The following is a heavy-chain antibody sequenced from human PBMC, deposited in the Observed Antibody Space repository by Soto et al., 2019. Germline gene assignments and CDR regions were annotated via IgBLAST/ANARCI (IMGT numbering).Heavy chain of an antibody. CDR3: ARTLSIWLAFDY. D-gene: IGHD5-18*01. Sequence: GGSLRLSYAASGFTFSDYYMSWIRQAPGKGLEWVSYISSSGSTIYYADSVKGRFTISRDNAKNSLYLQMNSLRAEDTAVYYCARTLSIWLAFDYWGQGTLVTVSS. CDR1: GFTFSDYY. V-gene: IGHV3-11*01. J-gene: IGHJ4*02. CDR2: ISSSGSTI.